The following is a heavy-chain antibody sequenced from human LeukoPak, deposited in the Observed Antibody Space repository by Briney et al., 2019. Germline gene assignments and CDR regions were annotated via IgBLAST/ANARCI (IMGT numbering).Heavy chain of an antibody. CDR3: AHTYFYKGNGYDNFDY. CDR1: GFSLSTSGVG. V-gene: IGHV2-5*01. D-gene: IGHD2/OR15-2a*01. CDR2: IYWNDDK. Sequence: SGPTLVNPTQTLTLTCTFSGFSLSTSGVGVGWIRQPPGKSLEWLALIYWNDDKHYSPSLKSRPTIIKDTSKNQVVLTMTNMDPVDTGTYYCAHTYFYKGNGYDNFDYWGQGTLVTVSS. J-gene: IGHJ4*02.